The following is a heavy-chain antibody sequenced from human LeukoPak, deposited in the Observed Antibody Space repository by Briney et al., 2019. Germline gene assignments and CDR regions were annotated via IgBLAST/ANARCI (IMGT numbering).Heavy chain of an antibody. Sequence: PGGSLRLSCAASGFTLSSYWMHWVRQTPGKGLVWVSRISGDGSVTTYADSVKGRFTISRDNAKNTLYLQMNSLRAEDTAVFYCASSSAGHNWFDPWGQGTLVTVSS. D-gene: IGHD3-10*01. J-gene: IGHJ5*02. CDR2: ISGDGSVT. CDR3: ASSSAGHNWFDP. CDR1: GFTLSSYW. V-gene: IGHV3-74*01.